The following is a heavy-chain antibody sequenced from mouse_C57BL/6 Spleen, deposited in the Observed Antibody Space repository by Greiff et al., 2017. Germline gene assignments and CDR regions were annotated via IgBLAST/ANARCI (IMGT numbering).Heavy chain of an antibody. V-gene: IGHV1-69*01. Sequence: QVQLQQPGAELVMPGASVKLSCKASGYTFTSYWMHWVKQRPGQGLEWIGEIDPSDSYTNYNQKFKGKSTLTVDKSSSTANMQLSNLTSEDSAVYYGARSGDSYYFDYWGQGTTLTVAS. CDR2: IDPSDSYT. CDR1: GYTFTSYW. CDR3: ARSGDSYYFDY. J-gene: IGHJ2*01. D-gene: IGHD3-1*01.